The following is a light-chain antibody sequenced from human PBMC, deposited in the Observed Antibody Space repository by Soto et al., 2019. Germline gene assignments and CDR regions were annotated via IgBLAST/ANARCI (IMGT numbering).Light chain of an antibody. V-gene: IGKV1-5*01. CDR3: QQYKDGAWT. J-gene: IGKJ1*01. CDR2: DAS. CDR1: QRIDRY. Sequence: DIQLTQSPSTLSASVGDRVTVTCRASQRIDRYLAWYQQKPGKAPKLLVYDASTLEGGVPPSFSGSGSATEFILTISSLQPDDFATYYCQQYKDGAWTFGQGTKVDIK.